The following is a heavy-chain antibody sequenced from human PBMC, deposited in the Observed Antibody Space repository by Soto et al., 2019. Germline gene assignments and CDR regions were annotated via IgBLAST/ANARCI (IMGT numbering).Heavy chain of an antibody. J-gene: IGHJ4*02. CDR1: GYTFTTYY. CDR2: INPNGGST. V-gene: IGHV1-46*01. CDR3: ARAWYCSGGTCFHGNCDY. Sequence: QVQLVQSGAEVKRPGASVKVSCKASGYTFTTYYMHWLRQAPGQGLEWLGIINPNGGSTTDAQKFQGRVSMNRDTSTSTVYLELSSLRSEDTAVYYCARAWYCSGGTCFHGNCDYWGQGTLVTVSA. D-gene: IGHD2-15*01.